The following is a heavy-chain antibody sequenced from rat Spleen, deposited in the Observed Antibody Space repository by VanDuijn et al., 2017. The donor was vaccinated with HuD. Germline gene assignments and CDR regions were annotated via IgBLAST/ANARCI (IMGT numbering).Heavy chain of an antibody. CDR2: ISYDGSST. V-gene: IGHV5-20*01. CDR3: TTGSNWFAY. Sequence: EVQLVESGGGLVQPGRSMKLSCAASGFTFSNYDMAWVRQAPTKGLEWVASISYDGSSTYYRDSVKGRFTISRDNAKSTLYLQMDSLRSEDTATYYCTTGSNWFAYWGQGVMVTVSS. J-gene: IGHJ2*01. D-gene: IGHD5-1*01. CDR1: GFTFSNYD.